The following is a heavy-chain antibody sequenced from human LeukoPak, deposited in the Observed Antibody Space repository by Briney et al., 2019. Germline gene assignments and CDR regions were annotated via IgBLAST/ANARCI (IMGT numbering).Heavy chain of an antibody. CDR3: ASGPVPTIFGANI. CDR1: GGSISSYY. CDR2: IYYSGST. D-gene: IGHD3-3*01. J-gene: IGHJ3*02. V-gene: IGHV4-59*01. Sequence: KSSETLSLTCTVSGGSISSYYWSWIRQPPGKGLEWIGYIYYSGSTNYNPSLKSRVTISVDTSKNQFSLKLSSVTAADTAVYYCASGPVPTIFGANIWGQGTMVTVSS.